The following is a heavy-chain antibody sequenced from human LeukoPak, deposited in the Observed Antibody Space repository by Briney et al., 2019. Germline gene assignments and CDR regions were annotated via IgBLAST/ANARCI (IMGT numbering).Heavy chain of an antibody. CDR3: ARRQANYYYYGMGV. V-gene: IGHV4-59*01. CDR2: IYYSGST. J-gene: IGHJ6*02. Sequence: PSETLSLTCTVSGGSISSYYWSWIRQPPGKGLEWIGYIYYSGSTNYNPSLKSRVTISVDTSKNQFSLKLSSVTAADTAVYYCARRQANYYYYGMGVWGQGTTVTVSS. CDR1: GGSISSYY.